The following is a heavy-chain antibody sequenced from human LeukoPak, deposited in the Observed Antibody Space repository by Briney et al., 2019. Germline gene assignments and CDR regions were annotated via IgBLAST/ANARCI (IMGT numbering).Heavy chain of an antibody. V-gene: IGHV4-39*07. D-gene: IGHD4-17*01. CDR1: GGSISSSSYY. J-gene: IGHJ4*02. CDR3: ARGQGTVTTH. CDR2: INHSGSA. Sequence: SEALSLTCTVSGGSISSSSYYWTWIRQPPGKGLEWIGEINHSGSANYNPSLKSRVTISLGTSKNQFSLKLSSVTAADTAVYYCARGQGTVTTHWGQGTLVTVSS.